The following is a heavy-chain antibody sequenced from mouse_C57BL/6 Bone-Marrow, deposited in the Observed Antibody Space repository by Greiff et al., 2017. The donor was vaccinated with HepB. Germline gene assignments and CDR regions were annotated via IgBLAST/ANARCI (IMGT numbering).Heavy chain of an antibody. V-gene: IGHV5-4*01. J-gene: IGHJ2*01. CDR2: ISDGGSYT. CDR3: ARDSLYYYFDY. Sequence: EVKLVESGGGLVKPGGSLKLSCAASGFTFSSYAMSWVRQTPEKRLEWVATISDGGSYTYYPDNVKGRFTISRDNAKNNLYLQMSQLKSEDTAIYYCARDSLYYYFDYWGQGTTLTVSS. D-gene: IGHD6-2*01. CDR1: GFTFSSYA.